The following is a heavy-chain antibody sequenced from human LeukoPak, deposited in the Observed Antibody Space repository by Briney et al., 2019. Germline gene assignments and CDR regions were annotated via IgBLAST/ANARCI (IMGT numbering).Heavy chain of an antibody. D-gene: IGHD2-15*01. V-gene: IGHV3-30*03. CDR1: GFTFSSHG. CDR3: ARDKDGGLFDY. CDR2: ISYDGSNK. Sequence: PGRSLRLSCAASGFTFSSHGMHWVRQAPGKGLEWVAVISYDGSNKYYADSVKGRFTISRDNSKNTLYLQMNSLRAEDTAVYYCARDKDGGLFDYWGQGTLVTVSS. J-gene: IGHJ4*02.